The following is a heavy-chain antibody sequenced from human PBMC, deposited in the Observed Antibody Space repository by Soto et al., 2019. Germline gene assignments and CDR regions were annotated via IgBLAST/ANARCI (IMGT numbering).Heavy chain of an antibody. J-gene: IGHJ6*02. D-gene: IGHD2-8*01. CDR1: GFTFSSYW. Sequence: PGGSLRLSCAASGFTFSSYWMSWVRQAPGKGLEWVANIKQDGSEKYYVDSVKGRFTISRDNAKNSLYLQMNSLRAEDTAVYYCARVQEGPYATPADYYYYGMDVWGQGTTVTVSS. CDR2: IKQDGSEK. V-gene: IGHV3-7*01. CDR3: ARVQEGPYATPADYYYYGMDV.